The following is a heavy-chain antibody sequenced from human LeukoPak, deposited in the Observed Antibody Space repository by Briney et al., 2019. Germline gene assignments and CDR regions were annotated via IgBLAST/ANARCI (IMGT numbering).Heavy chain of an antibody. V-gene: IGHV3-53*01. Sequence: GGSLRLSCAASGFTVSSNYMSWVRQAPGKGLEWVSVIYSGGSTYYADSVRGRFTISRDNSKNTLYLQMNSLRVEDTAVYYCAKVSGRIQIWPQPFGDGMDVWGQGTTVTVSS. CDR2: IYSGGST. D-gene: IGHD5-18*01. J-gene: IGHJ6*02. CDR3: AKVSGRIQIWPQPFGDGMDV. CDR1: GFTVSSNY.